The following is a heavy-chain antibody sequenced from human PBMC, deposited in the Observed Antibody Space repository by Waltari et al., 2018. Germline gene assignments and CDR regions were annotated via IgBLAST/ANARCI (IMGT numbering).Heavy chain of an antibody. CDR3: ARVWGYYGSGSYYRQAWFDP. D-gene: IGHD3-10*01. J-gene: IGHJ5*02. CDR1: GYTFTSYA. Sequence: QVQLVQSGAEVKKPGASVKVSCKASGYTFTSYAMHWVRQAPGQRLEWMGWINAGNGNTKYSQKFQGRVTITRDTSASTAYMELSSLRSEDTAVYYCARVWGYYGSGSYYRQAWFDPWGQGTLVTVSS. V-gene: IGHV1-3*01. CDR2: INAGNGNT.